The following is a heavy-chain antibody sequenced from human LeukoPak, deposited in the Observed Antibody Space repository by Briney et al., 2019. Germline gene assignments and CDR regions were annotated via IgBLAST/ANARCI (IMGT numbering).Heavy chain of an antibody. D-gene: IGHD1-26*01. CDR1: GGSISSGGYS. Sequence: SETLYLTCAVSGGSISSGGYSWSWIRQPPGKGLEWIGYIYHSGSTYYNPSLKSRVTISVDRSKNQFSLKLSSVTAADTAVYYCARGRGLLVGASDYWGQGTLVTVSS. CDR3: ARGRGLLVGASDY. V-gene: IGHV4-30-2*01. J-gene: IGHJ4*02. CDR2: IYHSGST.